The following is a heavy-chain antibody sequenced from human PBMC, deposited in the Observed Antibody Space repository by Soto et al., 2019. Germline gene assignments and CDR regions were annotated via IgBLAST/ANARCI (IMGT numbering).Heavy chain of an antibody. V-gene: IGHV1-69*13. CDR1: GGTFSTYA. CDR2: IIPLFGTA. CDR3: ARGVHYDSSGYYYFY. D-gene: IGHD3-22*01. J-gene: IGHJ4*02. Sequence: SVKVSCKASGGTFSTYAIDWVRQAPGQGLEWMGGIIPLFGTAKYAQNFQGRITITADESTNTAYMELRSLRSQDTAVYYCARGVHYDSSGYYYFYWGQGTLVTVSS.